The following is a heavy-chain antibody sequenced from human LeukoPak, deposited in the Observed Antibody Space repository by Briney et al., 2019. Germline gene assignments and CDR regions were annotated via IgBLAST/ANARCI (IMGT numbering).Heavy chain of an antibody. CDR3: AKDPRPVRYGMDV. J-gene: IGHJ6*02. V-gene: IGHV3-74*01. CDR1: GFAFSSYW. CDR2: INTDGSTT. Sequence: GGSLRLSCTASGFAFSSYWIHWVRQAPGKGLVWVSRINTDGSTTHYTDSVKGRFTISRDNAKNTLYLQMDGLRADDTAVYYCAKDPRPVRYGMDVWGQGTTVTVSS.